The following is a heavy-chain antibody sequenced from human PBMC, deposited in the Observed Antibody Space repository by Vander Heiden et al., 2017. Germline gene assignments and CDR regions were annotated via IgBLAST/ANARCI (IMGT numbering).Heavy chain of an antibody. D-gene: IGHD6-19*01. Sequence: EVHLVESGGGLVRPGRSLRLSCAATGINFDDYAMYWVRQVPGKGLEGVSGITWNSGSIGYADSVKGRFTISRDNAKNSLYLQMNSLRPEDTALYYCAGRFSSGWYAFDYWGQGTLVTVSS. J-gene: IGHJ4*02. CDR2: ITWNSGSI. CDR3: AGRFSSGWYAFDY. V-gene: IGHV3-9*01. CDR1: GINFDDYA.